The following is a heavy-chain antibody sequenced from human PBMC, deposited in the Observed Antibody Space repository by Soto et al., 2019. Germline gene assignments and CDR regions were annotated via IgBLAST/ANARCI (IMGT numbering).Heavy chain of an antibody. CDR3: ARSSITMVRGRSYYYYGMDV. CDR2: IIPIFCTA. V-gene: IGHV1-69*01. J-gene: IGHJ6*02. CDR1: GGTFSSYA. D-gene: IGHD3-10*01. Sequence: QVQLVQSGAEVTKPGSSVKVSCTASGGTFSSYAISWVRQAPGKGLEWMGGIIPIFCTANYAQKFQGRVTITADESTSTAYMELSSLRSEDTAVYYCARSSITMVRGRSYYYYGMDVWGQGTTVTVSS.